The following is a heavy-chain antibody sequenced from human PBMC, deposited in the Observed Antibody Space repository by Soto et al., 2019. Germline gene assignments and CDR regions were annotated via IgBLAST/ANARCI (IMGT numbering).Heavy chain of an antibody. J-gene: IGHJ4*02. CDR3: ARSHIVPRLLMYPYDY. CDR1: DGSISSGGYS. Sequence: PSETLSLTCAVSDGSISSGGYSWSWIRQPPGKGLEWIASVYYGVSPYYNPSLKSRVAISLDTSKNQFPLKLSSVTAADTAVYYCARSHIVPRLLMYPYDYWGQGTLVTVSS. D-gene: IGHD6-6*01. V-gene: IGHV4-30-2*03. CDR2: VYYGVSP.